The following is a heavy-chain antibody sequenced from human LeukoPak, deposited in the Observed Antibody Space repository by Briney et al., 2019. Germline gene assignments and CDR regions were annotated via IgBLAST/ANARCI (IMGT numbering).Heavy chain of an antibody. D-gene: IGHD2/OR15-2a*01. CDR2: MNPNSGNT. V-gene: IGHV1-8*02. CDR3: ARGGFDILYVGWFDP. CDR1: GYTFTGYY. Sequence: ASVKVSCKASGYTFTGYYMHWVRQATGQGLEWMGWMNPNSGNTGYAQKLQGRVTMTRNTSISTAYMELSSLRSEDTAVYYCARGGFDILYVGWFDPWGQGALVTVSS. J-gene: IGHJ5*02.